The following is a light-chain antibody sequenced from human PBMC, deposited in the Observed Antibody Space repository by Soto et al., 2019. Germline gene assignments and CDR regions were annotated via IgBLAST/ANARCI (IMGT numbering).Light chain of an antibody. J-gene: IGLJ2*01. CDR2: EVS. Sequence: QAVVTQPASVSGSPGQSIAISCTGTSSDIGSYNFVSWYQHHPGKVPKLMIYEVSYRPSGVSDRFSGSKSGNTASLTISGLQADDEADYYCSSYASSATIVFGGGTKLTVL. CDR1: SSDIGSYNF. V-gene: IGLV2-14*01. CDR3: SSYASSATIV.